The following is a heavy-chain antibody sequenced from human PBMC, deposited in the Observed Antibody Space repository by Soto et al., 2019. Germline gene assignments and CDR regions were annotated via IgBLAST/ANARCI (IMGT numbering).Heavy chain of an antibody. V-gene: IGHV1-18*01. CDR3: ARTNYDFWSGSHNWFDP. CDR2: ISAYNGNT. D-gene: IGHD3-3*01. Sequence: GASVKVSCKASGYTFTSYGISWVRQAPGQGLEWMGWISAYNGNTNYAQKLQGRVTMTTDTSTSTAYMELRSLRSDDTAVYYRARTNYDFWSGSHNWFDPWGQGTLVTVSS. CDR1: GYTFTSYG. J-gene: IGHJ5*02.